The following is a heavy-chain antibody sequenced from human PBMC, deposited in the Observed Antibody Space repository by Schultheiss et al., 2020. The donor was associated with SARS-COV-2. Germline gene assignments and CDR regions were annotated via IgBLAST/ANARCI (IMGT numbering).Heavy chain of an antibody. CDR3: ARSLTAMGEFDP. Sequence: SETLSLTCAVYGGSFSGYYWSWIRQPPGKGLEWIGEINHSGSANHNPSLKSRVTISVDTSRNQFSLKVNSATAADTAVYYCARSLTAMGEFDPWGQGTLVTVSS. J-gene: IGHJ5*02. V-gene: IGHV4-34*01. CDR2: INHSGSA. CDR1: GGSFSGYY. D-gene: IGHD5-18*01.